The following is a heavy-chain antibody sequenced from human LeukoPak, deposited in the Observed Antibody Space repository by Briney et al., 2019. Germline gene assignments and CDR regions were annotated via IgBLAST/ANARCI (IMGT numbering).Heavy chain of an antibody. CDR3: ARVAPGHYDFSSGSGYYMDV. D-gene: IGHD3-3*01. CDR2: MNPNSGNT. Sequence: VASVKVSCKASGYTFTSYDINWVRQATGQGLEWMGWMNPNSGNTGYAKKFQGRVTMTRNTSISTAYMELSSLRSEDTAVYYCARVAPGHYDFSSGSGYYMDVWGKGTTVSVSS. CDR1: GYTFTSYD. J-gene: IGHJ6*03. V-gene: IGHV1-8*01.